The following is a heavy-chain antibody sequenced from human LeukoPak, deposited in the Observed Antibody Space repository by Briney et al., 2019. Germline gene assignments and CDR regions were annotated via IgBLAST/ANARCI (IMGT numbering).Heavy chain of an antibody. J-gene: IGHJ6*02. V-gene: IGHV5-51*01. CDR3: ARHGLYCSSTSCYPNWNYAVDYYYYYGMDV. D-gene: IGHD2-2*01. CDR2: IYPGDSDT. Sequence: GESLKISCKGSGYSFTSYWIGWVRQMRGKGLGWMGIIYPGDSDTRYSPSFQGQVTISADKSISTAYLQWSSLKASDTAMYYCARHGLYCSSTSCYPNWNYAVDYYYYYGMDVWGQGTTVTVSS. CDR1: GYSFTSYW.